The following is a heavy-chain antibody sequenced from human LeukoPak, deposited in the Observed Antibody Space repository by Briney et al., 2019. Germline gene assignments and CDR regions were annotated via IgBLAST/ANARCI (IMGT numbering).Heavy chain of an antibody. D-gene: IGHD6-6*01. CDR1: GYTFISYS. CDR2: IYAGDSDT. CDR3: ARYRPGSSSPGEY. Sequence: GESLNISCKGSGYTFISYSIGWVRQMPGKGLEWMGIIYAGDSDTRYSPSFQGQVTISADKSISTAYLQWSSLKASDTAIYYCARYRPGSSSPGEYWGQGTLVTVSS. J-gene: IGHJ4*02. V-gene: IGHV5-51*01.